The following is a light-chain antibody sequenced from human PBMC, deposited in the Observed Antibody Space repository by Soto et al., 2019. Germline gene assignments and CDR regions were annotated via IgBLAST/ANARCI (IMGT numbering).Light chain of an antibody. Sequence: EIVLTQSPATLSLSPGERATLSCRASQSVSTYLAWYQQRPGQAPRLLIYDASYRATDIPPRFSGSGSGTDFTLTISSLEPEDFGTYYCQQFKSYPITFGQGTRLEIK. CDR2: DAS. CDR3: QQFKSYPIT. CDR1: QSVSTY. V-gene: IGKV3-11*01. J-gene: IGKJ5*01.